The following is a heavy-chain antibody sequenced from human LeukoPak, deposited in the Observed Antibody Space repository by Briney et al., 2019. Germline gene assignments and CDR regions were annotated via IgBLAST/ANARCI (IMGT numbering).Heavy chain of an antibody. J-gene: IGHJ4*02. Sequence: GGSLRLSCAASGFTFSSYAMSWVRQAPGKGLEWVSAISGSGGSTYYADSVKGRFTISRGNSKNTLYLQMNSLRAEDTAVYYCAKPSSYGYYVRVPFDYWGQGTLVTVSS. CDR3: AKPSSYGYYVRVPFDY. D-gene: IGHD3-10*02. CDR2: ISGSGGST. CDR1: GFTFSSYA. V-gene: IGHV3-23*01.